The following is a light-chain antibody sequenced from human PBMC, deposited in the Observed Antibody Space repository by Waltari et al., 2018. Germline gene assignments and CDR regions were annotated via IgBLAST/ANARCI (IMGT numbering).Light chain of an antibody. J-gene: IGKJ1*01. CDR3: QQGYSAAWT. CDR1: QTIGAD. CDR2: AAS. V-gene: IGKV1-39*01. Sequence: DIQMTQSPSSLSTFVGDRVTITCRESQTIGADLNWYQHKPGQAPKLVIHAASGLQTGVPSRFRGSGSGTDFTLTISSLQPEDFATYYCQQGYSAAWTFGQGTKVE.